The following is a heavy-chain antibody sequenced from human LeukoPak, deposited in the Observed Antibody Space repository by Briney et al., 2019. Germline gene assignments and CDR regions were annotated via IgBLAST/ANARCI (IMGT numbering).Heavy chain of an antibody. D-gene: IGHD3-10*01. J-gene: IGHJ4*02. Sequence: PSETLSLTCAVSGDSISPSGYFWGWIRQPPGKGLEWIGSIYYSGDTYYNPSLKSRVTISVDTSKKQFSLRLTSVTAADTAVYYCVRLPGISGNYYSIDYWGQGTLVTVSS. CDR2: IYYSGDT. V-gene: IGHV4-39*01. CDR1: GDSISPSGYF. CDR3: VRLPGISGNYYSIDY.